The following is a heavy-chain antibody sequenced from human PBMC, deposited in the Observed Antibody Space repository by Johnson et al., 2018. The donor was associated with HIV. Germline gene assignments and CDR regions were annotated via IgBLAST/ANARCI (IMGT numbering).Heavy chain of an antibody. CDR3: ASYCSGGSCYRRSPSDAFDI. V-gene: IGHV3-66*02. Sequence: VQLVESGGGLVQPGGSLRLSCAVSGFTVTSNYITWVRQAPGKGLQWVSIIYSGDNTYYGDSVKGRFTISRDNSKNTLYLQMNSLSAEDTAVYYCASYCSGGSCYRRSPSDAFDIWGQGTMVTVSS. CDR2: IYSGDNT. J-gene: IGHJ3*02. D-gene: IGHD2-15*01. CDR1: GFTVTSNY.